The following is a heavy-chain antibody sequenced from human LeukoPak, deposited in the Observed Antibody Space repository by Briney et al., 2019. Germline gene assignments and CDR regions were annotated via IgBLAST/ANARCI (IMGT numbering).Heavy chain of an antibody. D-gene: IGHD1-26*01. CDR3: VKDLIGTYAFDY. CDR2: ISADGGST. J-gene: IGHJ4*02. V-gene: IGHV3-64D*08. Sequence: GGSLRLSCSASGFTFSNFFMHWVRQAPGKGLEYVSSISADGGSTFYADSVKGRFTVSRDNSMNTLYLQMSSLRVEDTAVYYCVKDLIGTYAFDYWGQGTLITVSS. CDR1: GFTFSNFF.